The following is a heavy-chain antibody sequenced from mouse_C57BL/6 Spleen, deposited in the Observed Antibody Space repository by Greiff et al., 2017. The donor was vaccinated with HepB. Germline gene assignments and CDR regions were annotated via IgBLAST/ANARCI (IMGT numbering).Heavy chain of an antibody. D-gene: IGHD2-3*01. CDR3: ARVYDGYFPWFAY. Sequence: VQLQQSGAELMKPGASVKLSCKATGYTFTGYWIEWVKQRPGHGLEWIGEILPGSGSTNYNEKFKGKATFTADTSSNTAYMQLSSLTTEDSAIYYCARVYDGYFPWFAYWGQGTLVTVSA. CDR2: ILPGSGST. V-gene: IGHV1-9*01. J-gene: IGHJ3*01. CDR1: GYTFTGYW.